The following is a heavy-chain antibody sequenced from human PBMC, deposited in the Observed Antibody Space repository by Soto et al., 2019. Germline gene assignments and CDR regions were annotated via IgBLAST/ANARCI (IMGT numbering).Heavy chain of an antibody. CDR2: IIPILGMT. Sequence: QVQLVQSGAEVKKPGSSVKVSCKASGGTFSSYTVSWVRQAPGQGLEWMGRIIPILGMTNYAQKFQGRVTITADKSTSTAYMELSSLRSEDTAVYYCARGPYCSGTSCYQYFDLWGRGTLVTVSS. D-gene: IGHD2-2*01. V-gene: IGHV1-69*02. CDR1: GGTFSSYT. J-gene: IGHJ2*01. CDR3: ARGPYCSGTSCYQYFDL.